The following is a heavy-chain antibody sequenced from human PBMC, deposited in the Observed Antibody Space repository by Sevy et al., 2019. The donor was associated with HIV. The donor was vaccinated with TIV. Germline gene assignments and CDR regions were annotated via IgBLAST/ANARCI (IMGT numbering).Heavy chain of an antibody. D-gene: IGHD2-2*01. Sequence: GGSLRLSCAASGFTFSSYSMNWVRQAPGKGLEWVSSISSSSSYIYYADSLKGRFTSSRDKAKNTLYLQMNRLRAEDTSVDYCASDGGRDHCSSTSCYAGFDYWGQGTLVTVSS. V-gene: IGHV3-21*01. J-gene: IGHJ4*02. CDR3: ASDGGRDHCSSTSCYAGFDY. CDR2: ISSSSSYI. CDR1: GFTFSSYS.